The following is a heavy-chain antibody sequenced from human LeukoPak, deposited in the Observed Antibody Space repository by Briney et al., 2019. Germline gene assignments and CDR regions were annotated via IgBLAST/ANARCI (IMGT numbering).Heavy chain of an antibody. V-gene: IGHV3-21*01. CDR2: ITPSSSDR. J-gene: IGHJ4*02. D-gene: IGHD3-22*01. CDR3: ARTYYYDRSAVFGY. Sequence: EWVXLITPSSSDRYYADSVQGRFTISRDNAKNSLYLQMNSLRAEDTAVYYCARTYYYDRSAVFGYWGQGTLVTVSS.